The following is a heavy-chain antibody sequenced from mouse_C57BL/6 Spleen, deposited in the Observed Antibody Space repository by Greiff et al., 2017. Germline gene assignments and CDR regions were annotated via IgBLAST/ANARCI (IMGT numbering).Heavy chain of an antibody. CDR3: TSSGDYV. D-gene: IGHD2-13*01. CDR2: IDPENGDT. J-gene: IGHJ1*03. V-gene: IGHV14-4*01. Sequence: VQLQHSGAELVRPGASVTLSCTASGFNIKDDYMHWVKQRPEQGLEWIGWIDPENGDTEYASKFQGKATITADTASNTAYLQLSSLTAEDTAVYYCTSSGDYVWGTGTTGTVSS. CDR1: GFNIKDDY.